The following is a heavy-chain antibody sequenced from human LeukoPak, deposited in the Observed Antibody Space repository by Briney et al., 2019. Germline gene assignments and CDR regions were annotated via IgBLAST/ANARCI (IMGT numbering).Heavy chain of an antibody. CDR2: IQRDGSGI. Sequence: GGSLRLSCAASGFTFSASWMSWVRQAPGKGLEWVANIQRDGSGIAYADSVKGRFTISRDNAKNSLFLQTTSLTAADTAVYFCAKIAAVGSRQFDSWGQGTLVTVSS. J-gene: IGHJ4*02. V-gene: IGHV3-7*05. D-gene: IGHD6-13*01. CDR3: AKIAAVGSRQFDS. CDR1: GFTFSASW.